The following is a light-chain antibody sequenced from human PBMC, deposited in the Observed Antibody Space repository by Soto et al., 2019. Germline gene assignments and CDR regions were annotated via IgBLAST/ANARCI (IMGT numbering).Light chain of an antibody. CDR1: SSDVGGYNY. V-gene: IGLV2-14*01. CDR3: SSYTSSSPYV. J-gene: IGLJ1*01. Sequence: QSMLNQPASVSGSPGQSITISCTGTSSDVGGYNYVSWYQQHPGKAPKLMIYDVSNRPSGVSNRFSGSKSGNTASLTISGLQAEDEADYYCSSYTSSSPYVFGTGTKVTVL. CDR2: DVS.